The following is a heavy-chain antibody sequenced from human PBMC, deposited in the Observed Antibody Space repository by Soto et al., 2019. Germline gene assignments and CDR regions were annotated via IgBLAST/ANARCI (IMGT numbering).Heavy chain of an antibody. CDR2: ISSNGHGT. D-gene: IGHD3-10*02. Sequence: EVQLVESGGGLAQPGESLRLSCAASGFTLSSYAMDWVRQAPGEGLEYVSGISSNGHGTYYANSVTGRFTISRDNSKSTLYLQIDSLRPEDMGVSYCARRVRPDFYYMDVWGKGTTVTVSS. CDR1: GFTLSSYA. CDR3: ARRVRPDFYYMDV. J-gene: IGHJ6*03. V-gene: IGHV3-64*01.